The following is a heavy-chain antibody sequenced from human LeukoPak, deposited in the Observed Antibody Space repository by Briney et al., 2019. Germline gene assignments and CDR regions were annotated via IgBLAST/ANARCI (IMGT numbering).Heavy chain of an antibody. CDR3: ARFNYYDSSGYSDY. J-gene: IGHJ4*02. D-gene: IGHD3-22*01. V-gene: IGHV1-18*01. CDR2: ISAYNGNT. CDR1: GYTFTSYG. Sequence: GASVKVSCKASGYTFTSYGISWVRQAPGQGLEWMGWISAYNGNTNYAQKLQGRVTMTTDTSTSTAYMELRSLRSDDTAVYYCARFNYYDSSGYSDYWGQGTLVTVSS.